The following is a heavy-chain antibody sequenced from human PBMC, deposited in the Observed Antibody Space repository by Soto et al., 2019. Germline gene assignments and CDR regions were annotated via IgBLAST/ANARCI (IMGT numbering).Heavy chain of an antibody. D-gene: IGHD3-22*01. CDR3: ARGGTYYYDRSAYYFAAFDI. J-gene: IGHJ3*02. Sequence: PSETLYLTCAVSRGSVSSGPYSWSWIRRPPGKGLEWIGYIYHTGSTYLNPSLKSRVTISVDRSKNQFSLKLNSVTAAGTAVYYCARGGTYYYDRSAYYFAAFDIWGQGTMVT. CDR2: IYHTGST. CDR1: RGSVSSGPYS. V-gene: IGHV4-30-2*01.